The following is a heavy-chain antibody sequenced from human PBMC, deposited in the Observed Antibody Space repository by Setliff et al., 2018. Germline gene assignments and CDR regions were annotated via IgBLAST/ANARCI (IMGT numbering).Heavy chain of an antibody. V-gene: IGHV1-2*02. CDR1: GYTFTGYY. J-gene: IGHJ6*03. Sequence: ASVKVSCKASGYTFTGYYIHWVRRAPGQGLEYMGWINPNSGGTNYAPKFQGRVTMTRDTSISTVYMEVSRLRSDDTAVYFCARDGDILTTYYIYYYYMDVWGKGTTVTVSS. CDR3: ARDGDILTTYYIYYYYMDV. D-gene: IGHD3-9*01. CDR2: INPNSGGT.